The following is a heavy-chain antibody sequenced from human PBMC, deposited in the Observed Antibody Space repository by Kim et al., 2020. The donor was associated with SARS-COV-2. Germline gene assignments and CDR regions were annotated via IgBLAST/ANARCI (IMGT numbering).Heavy chain of an antibody. CDR1: GFTFRLYW. Sequence: GGSLRLSCAASGFTFRLYWMNWVRHTPGKGLEWVANIKQDGSERYYVDSVKGRFTISRDNAKNSLYLQMNSLRDEDTALYYCVTGDYVEGLDVWGQGTTVTVSS. CDR2: IKQDGSER. D-gene: IGHD4-17*01. CDR3: VTGDYVEGLDV. V-gene: IGHV3-7*03. J-gene: IGHJ6*02.